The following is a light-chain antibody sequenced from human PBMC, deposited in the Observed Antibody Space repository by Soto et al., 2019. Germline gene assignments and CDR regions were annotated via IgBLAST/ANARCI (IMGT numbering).Light chain of an antibody. V-gene: IGKV2-28*01. J-gene: IGKJ1*01. CDR2: LAS. CDR3: MQALHTPRT. CDR1: QSLLHSNGNHY. Sequence: DIVMTQDPRLVPFGRRDLATISCRASQSLLHSNGNHYLEWYFQKPGQSPQLLIYLASIRASGVPDRFSGSGSGTDFTLKISRVEAEDVGVYYCMQALHTPRTFGQGTKVDI.